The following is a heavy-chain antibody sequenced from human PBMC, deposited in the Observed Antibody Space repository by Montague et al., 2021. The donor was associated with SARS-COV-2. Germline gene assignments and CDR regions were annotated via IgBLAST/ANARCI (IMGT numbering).Heavy chain of an antibody. J-gene: IGHJ4*02. V-gene: IGHV4-59*01. CDR3: ARERITILGVVTWPAYFDY. CDR2: IYYSGST. D-gene: IGHD3-3*01. CDR1: GGSISSYY. Sequence: SETLSLTCTVSGGSISSYYWSWIRQPPGKGLEWIGYIYYSGSTNYNPSLKSRVTISVDTSKNQFSLKLSSVTAADTAVYYCARERITILGVVTWPAYFDYWGQGTLVTVSS.